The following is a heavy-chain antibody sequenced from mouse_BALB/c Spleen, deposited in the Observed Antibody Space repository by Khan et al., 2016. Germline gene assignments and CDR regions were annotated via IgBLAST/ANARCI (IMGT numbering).Heavy chain of an antibody. CDR1: GFTFSRFG. Sequence: EVELVESGGGLVQPGGSRKLSCAASGFTFSRFGMHWVRQAPEKGLEWVAYISSGSSTIYYADTLKGRFTISRDNPKNALFLQMTSLRSEDTAMYYCARRDYDYDVGAMDYWGQGTSVTVSS. CDR3: ARRDYDYDVGAMDY. J-gene: IGHJ4*01. D-gene: IGHD2-4*01. V-gene: IGHV5-17*02. CDR2: ISSGSSTI.